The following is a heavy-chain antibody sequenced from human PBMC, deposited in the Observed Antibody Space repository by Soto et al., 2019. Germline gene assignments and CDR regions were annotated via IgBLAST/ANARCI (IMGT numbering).Heavy chain of an antibody. CDR3: AKGRWGSGSYYLDAFDI. CDR2: ISYDGSNK. D-gene: IGHD3-10*01. CDR1: GFPFSSSG. V-gene: IGHV3-30*18. J-gene: IGHJ3*02. Sequence: PWGSLRLSCAASGFPFSSSGMPWVRQAPGKGLEWVAVISYDGSNKYYADSVKGRFTISRDNSKNTLYLQMNSLRAEDTAVYYCAKGRWGSGSYYLDAFDIWGQGTMVTVSS.